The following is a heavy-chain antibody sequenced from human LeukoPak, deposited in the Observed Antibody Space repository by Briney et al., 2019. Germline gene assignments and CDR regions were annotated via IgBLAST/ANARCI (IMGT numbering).Heavy chain of an antibody. Sequence: SQTLSLTCTVSGGSISSGGYYWSWIRQHPGKGLEWIGYIYYSGSTYYDPSLKSRVTISVDTSKNQFSLKLSSVTAADTAVYYCARTSYSSGWTPLDYWGQGTLVTVSS. CDR1: GGSISSGGYY. CDR2: IYYSGST. CDR3: ARTSYSSGWTPLDY. V-gene: IGHV4-31*03. J-gene: IGHJ4*02. D-gene: IGHD6-19*01.